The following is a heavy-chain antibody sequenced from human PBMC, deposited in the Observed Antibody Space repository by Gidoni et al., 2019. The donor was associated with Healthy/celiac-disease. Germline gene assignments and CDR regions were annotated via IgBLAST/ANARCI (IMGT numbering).Heavy chain of an antibody. CDR1: GGTFSSYA. CDR2: IIPIFGTA. J-gene: IGHJ6*02. CDR3: ARESAIAAAGAEYYYGMDV. V-gene: IGHV1-69*06. D-gene: IGHD6-13*01. Sequence: QVQLVQSGAEVKKPGSSVKVSCKASGGTFSSYAIRWVRQAPGQGLEWMGGIIPIFGTANYAQKFQGRVTITADKSTSTAYMELSSLRSEDTAVYYCARESAIAAAGAEYYYGMDVWGQGTTVTVSS.